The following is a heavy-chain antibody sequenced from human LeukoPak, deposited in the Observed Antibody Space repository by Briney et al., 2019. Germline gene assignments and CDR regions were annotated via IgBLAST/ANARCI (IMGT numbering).Heavy chain of an antibody. Sequence: GGSLRLSCAASGFTFSSYGMHWVRQAPGKGLEWVAVISYDGSNKYYADSVKGRFTISRDNSKNTLYLQMNSLRAEDTAVYYCAKDSSDNYYGSGSYFDYWGQGTLVTVSS. D-gene: IGHD3-10*01. V-gene: IGHV3-30*18. CDR1: GFTFSSYG. J-gene: IGHJ4*02. CDR2: ISYDGSNK. CDR3: AKDSSDNYYGSGSYFDY.